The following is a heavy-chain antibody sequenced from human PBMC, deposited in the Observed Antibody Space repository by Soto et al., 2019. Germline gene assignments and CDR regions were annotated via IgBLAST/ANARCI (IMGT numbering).Heavy chain of an antibody. J-gene: IGHJ3*01. CDR1: GYTFTSYG. D-gene: IGHD3-9*01. V-gene: IGHV1-18*01. CDR2: ISGYNGNT. Sequence: ASVKVSCKASGYTFTSYGVSWVRQVPGQGLEWMGWISGYNGNTNYAQKFQGRVTMTTDTSTSTAYIELSSLRPDDTDIYYCSRELLRFFDWFPRGDDAFDVWGQGTMVTVSS. CDR3: SRELLRFFDWFPRGDDAFDV.